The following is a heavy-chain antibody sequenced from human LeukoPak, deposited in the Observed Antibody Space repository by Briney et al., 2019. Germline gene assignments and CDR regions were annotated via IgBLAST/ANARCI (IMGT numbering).Heavy chain of an antibody. J-gene: IGHJ4*02. D-gene: IGHD3-3*01. Sequence: GSLRLSCAASGFTFSSYAMHWVRQAPGKGLEWVAVISYDGSNKYYADSVKGRFTISRDNSKNTLYLQMNSLRAEDTAVYYCAKDYDFSSDYRGQGTLVTVSP. CDR2: ISYDGSNK. CDR1: GFTFSSYA. CDR3: AKDYDFSSDY. V-gene: IGHV3-30-3*01.